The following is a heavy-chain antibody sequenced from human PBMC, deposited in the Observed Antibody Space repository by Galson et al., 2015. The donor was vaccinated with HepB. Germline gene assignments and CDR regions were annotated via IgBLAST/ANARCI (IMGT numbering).Heavy chain of an antibody. Sequence: SVKVSCKASGYTFASYHMHWVRQAPGPGLEWMGIINPSGGRTTYAQKFQGRVTMTRDTSTSTVYMELSSLRSEDTAVYYCARSVAGGFYGMDVWGQGTTVIVSS. V-gene: IGHV1-46*01. CDR1: GYTFASYH. D-gene: IGHD6-19*01. J-gene: IGHJ6*02. CDR3: ARSVAGGFYGMDV. CDR2: INPSGGRT.